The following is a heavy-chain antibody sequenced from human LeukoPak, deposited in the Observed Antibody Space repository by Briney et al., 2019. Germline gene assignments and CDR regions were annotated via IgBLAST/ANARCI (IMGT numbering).Heavy chain of an antibody. CDR1: GGTFSSYA. CDR3: ARDNYSGSHWGFDY. V-gene: IGHV1-69*05. CDR2: ITPIFGTA. D-gene: IGHD1-26*01. Sequence: ASVKVSCKASGGTFSSYAISWVRQAPGQGLEWMGGITPIFGTANYAQKFQGRVTITTDESTSTAYMELSSLRSEDTAVYYCARDNYSGSHWGFDYWGQGTLVTVSS. J-gene: IGHJ4*02.